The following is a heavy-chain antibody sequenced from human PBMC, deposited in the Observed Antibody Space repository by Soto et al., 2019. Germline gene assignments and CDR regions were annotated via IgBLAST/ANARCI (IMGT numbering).Heavy chain of an antibody. CDR1: GGTFNNYA. J-gene: IGHJ4*02. CDR3: ARWGGLSCSGAVCFKKPFDY. CDR2: IIPISDTT. Sequence: QVQLVQSGAEVKRPESSMKVSCKPSGGTFNNYAINWVRQAPGQGLEWMGAIIPISDTTKNAQKVQGRVTITADKSTRTVYKDLSSLRSEDTAVYYCARWGGLSCSGAVCFKKPFDYWGQGTLVTVSS. V-gene: IGHV1-69*06. D-gene: IGHD2-8*02.